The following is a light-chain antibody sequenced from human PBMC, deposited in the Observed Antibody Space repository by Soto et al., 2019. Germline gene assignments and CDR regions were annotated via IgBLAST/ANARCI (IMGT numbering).Light chain of an antibody. J-gene: IGKJ1*01. CDR3: QQYNKWPLT. CDR2: AAS. CDR1: QSVSNN. V-gene: IGKV3-15*01. Sequence: EIVMTQSPATLSVSPGESATLSCRASQSVSNNLAWYQQKPGQAPRLLIYAASARATGLPARFSGSGSGTEFTLTISSLQSEDFAVYYCQQYNKWPLTFGEGTKVEIK.